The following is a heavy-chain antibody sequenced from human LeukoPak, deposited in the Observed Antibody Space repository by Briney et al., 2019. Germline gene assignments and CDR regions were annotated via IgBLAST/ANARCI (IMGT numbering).Heavy chain of an antibody. CDR1: GGSVISYY. Sequence: SETLSLTCTVSGGSVISYYWSWVRQSPGQGLEWIGYYGGTTSYCPSLKSRVSMSIDRSKNQFSLTLFSVTPADTAIYYCVRDCTGGSCYPPSDGFDIWGQGTKVTVSS. D-gene: IGHD2-15*01. J-gene: IGHJ3*02. V-gene: IGHV4-59*02. CDR3: VRDCTGGSCYPPSDGFDI. CDR2: YYGGTT.